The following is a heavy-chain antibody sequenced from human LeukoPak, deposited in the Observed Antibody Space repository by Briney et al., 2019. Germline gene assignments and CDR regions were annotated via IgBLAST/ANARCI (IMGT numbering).Heavy chain of an antibody. D-gene: IGHD3-22*01. CDR3: ARSNYYDSSGSSVARRAVPMVAGYWYFDL. Sequence: SETLSLTCTVSGGSISSSSYYWGWIRQPPGKGLEWIGSIYYSGSTYYNPSLKSRVTISVDTSKNQFSLKLSSVTAADTAVYYCARSNYYDSSGSSVARRAVPMVAGYWYFDLWGRGTLVTVSS. J-gene: IGHJ2*01. CDR2: IYYSGST. CDR1: GGSISSSSYY. V-gene: IGHV4-39*07.